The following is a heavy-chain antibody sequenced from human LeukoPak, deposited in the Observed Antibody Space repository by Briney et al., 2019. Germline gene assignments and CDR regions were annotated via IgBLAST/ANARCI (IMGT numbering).Heavy chain of an antibody. CDR2: IYHSGST. V-gene: IGHV4-38-2*02. J-gene: IGHJ4*02. CDR1: GYSISSGYY. Sequence: SETLSLTCTVSGYSISSGYYWGWIRQPPGKGLEWIGSIYHSGSTYYNPSLKSRVTISVDTSKNQFSLKLSSVTAADTAVYYCASQGSGYDFDYWGQGTLVTVSS. CDR3: ASQGSGYDFDY. D-gene: IGHD3-22*01.